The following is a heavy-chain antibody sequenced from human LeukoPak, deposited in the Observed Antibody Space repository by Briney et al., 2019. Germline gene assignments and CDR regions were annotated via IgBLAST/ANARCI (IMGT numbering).Heavy chain of an antibody. CDR1: GYTFTSYD. Sequence: ASVKVSCKASGYTFTSYDINWVRQATGQGLEWMGWMNPNSGNTGYAQKFQGRVTITADESTSTAYMELSSLRSEDTAVYYCARDRPNPLWFGELFVFDYWGQGTLVTVPS. J-gene: IGHJ4*02. V-gene: IGHV1-8*01. CDR2: MNPNSGNT. CDR3: ARDRPNPLWFGELFVFDY. D-gene: IGHD3-10*01.